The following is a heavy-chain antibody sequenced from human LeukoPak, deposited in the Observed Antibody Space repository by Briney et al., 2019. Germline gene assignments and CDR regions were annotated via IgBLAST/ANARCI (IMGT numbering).Heavy chain of an antibody. CDR2: IYYSGST. V-gene: IGHV4-31*03. CDR3: ARDRSTVTTRVYYGMDV. J-gene: IGHJ6*04. Sequence: SETLSLTCTVSGGSISSGGYYWSWIRQHPGKGLEWIGYIYYSGSTYYNPSLKSRVTISVDTSKNQFSLKLSPVPAADTAVYYCARDRSTVTTRVYYGMDVWGKGTTVTVSS. CDR1: GGSISSGGYY. D-gene: IGHD4-17*01.